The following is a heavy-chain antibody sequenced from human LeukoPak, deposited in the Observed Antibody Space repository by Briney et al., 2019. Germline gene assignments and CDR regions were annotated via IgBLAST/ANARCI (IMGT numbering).Heavy chain of an antibody. V-gene: IGHV1-46*01. Sequence: ASVKVSCKASGYTFTSYYMHWLRQAPGQGLEWMGIINPSGGSTSYAQKFQGRVTMTRDTSTSTVYMELSSLRSEDTAVYYCASCYFLAGDCHTWWYFYYWGQGTLVNGSS. D-gene: IGHD2-21*02. CDR1: GYTFTSYY. CDR3: ASCYFLAGDCHTWWYFYY. CDR2: INPSGGST. J-gene: IGHJ4*02.